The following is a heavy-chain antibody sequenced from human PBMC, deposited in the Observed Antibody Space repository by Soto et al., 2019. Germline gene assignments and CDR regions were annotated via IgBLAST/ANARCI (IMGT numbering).Heavy chain of an antibody. CDR3: ARPISSIAARGADWFDP. Sequence: PGESLKISCNGSGYSFTIYWISWVRQMPGKGLEWMGRIDPSDSYTNYSPSFQGHVTISADKSISTAYLQWSSLKASDTAMYYCARPISSIAARGADWFDPWGQGTLVTVSS. CDR2: IDPSDSYT. CDR1: GYSFTIYW. J-gene: IGHJ5*02. V-gene: IGHV5-10-1*01. D-gene: IGHD6-6*01.